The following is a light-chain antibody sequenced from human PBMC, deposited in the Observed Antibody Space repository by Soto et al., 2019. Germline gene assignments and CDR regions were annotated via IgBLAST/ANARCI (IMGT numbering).Light chain of an antibody. CDR2: GAS. Sequence: EIVMTQSPATLFVSPGERATLSCRASQSVSSNLAWYQQKPGQAPRLLISGASTRATGIPARFSGSGSGTEFTLTISSLQSEDFVVYYCQQYNNWPRTFGQGTKVEIK. V-gene: IGKV3-15*01. CDR3: QQYNNWPRT. J-gene: IGKJ1*01. CDR1: QSVSSN.